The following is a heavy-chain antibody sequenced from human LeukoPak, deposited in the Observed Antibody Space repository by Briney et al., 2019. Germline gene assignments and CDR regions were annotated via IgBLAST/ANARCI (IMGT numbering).Heavy chain of an antibody. CDR2: ISSSSSYI. V-gene: IGHV3-21*01. J-gene: IGHJ5*02. Sequence: GGSLRLSCAASGFTFSSYSMNWVRQAPGKGMGWVSSISSSSSYIYYADSVKGRFTISRDNAKNSLYLQMNSLRAEDTAVYYCARAGGSWYNLYNWFDPWGQGTLVTVSS. D-gene: IGHD6-13*01. CDR3: ARAGGSWYNLYNWFDP. CDR1: GFTFSSYS.